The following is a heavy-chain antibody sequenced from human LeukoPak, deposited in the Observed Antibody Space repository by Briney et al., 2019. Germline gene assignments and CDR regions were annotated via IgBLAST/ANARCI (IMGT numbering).Heavy chain of an antibody. CDR1: GFTFSSYG. CDR2: IWYDGSNK. V-gene: IGHV3-33*01. J-gene: IGHJ5*02. CDR3: ARGVSYYDYVWGSHRPHLFDP. D-gene: IGHD3-16*02. Sequence: GRSLRLSCAASGFTFSSYGMHWVRQAPGKGLEWVAVIWYDGSNKYYADSVKGRFTISRDNSKNTLYLQMNSLRAEDTAVYYCARGVSYYDYVWGSHRPHLFDPWGQGTLVTVSS.